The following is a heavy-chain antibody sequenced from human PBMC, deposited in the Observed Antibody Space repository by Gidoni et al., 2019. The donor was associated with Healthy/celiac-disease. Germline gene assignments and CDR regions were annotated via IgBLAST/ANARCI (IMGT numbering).Heavy chain of an antibody. CDR3: AKEMYYYDSSGPDY. D-gene: IGHD3-22*01. CDR2: ISYDGSTK. Sequence: QVQLVESGGGVVQPGRSLRLSCAASGFTFRSYGMHWVRQAPGKGLEWVAVISYDGSTKYYADSVKGRFTISRDNSKNTLYLQMNSRRAEDTAVYYCAKEMYYYDSSGPDYWGQGTLVTVSS. J-gene: IGHJ4*02. CDR1: GFTFRSYG. V-gene: IGHV3-30*18.